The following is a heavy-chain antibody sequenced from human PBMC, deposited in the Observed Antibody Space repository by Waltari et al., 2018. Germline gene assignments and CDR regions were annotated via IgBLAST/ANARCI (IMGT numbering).Heavy chain of an antibody. D-gene: IGHD3-10*01. CDR1: GYTFTSYA. CDR2: INAGNGNT. Sequence: QVQLVQSGAEVKKPGASVKVSCKASGYTFTSYAMHWVRQAPGQRLEWMGWINAGNGNTKYSQKFQGRVTITRDTSASTAYMELSSLRSEDTAVYYCARDGGSYYKEDAFDIWGQGTMVTVSS. V-gene: IGHV1-3*01. CDR3: ARDGGSYYKEDAFDI. J-gene: IGHJ3*02.